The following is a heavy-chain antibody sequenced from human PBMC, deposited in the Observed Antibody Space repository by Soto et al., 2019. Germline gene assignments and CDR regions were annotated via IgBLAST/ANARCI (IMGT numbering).Heavy chain of an antibody. D-gene: IGHD6-19*01. V-gene: IGHV3-30*18. CDR3: AKDYGSGWTMGDF. CDR2: ISYDGSNK. CDR1: GFTFSSYG. J-gene: IGHJ4*02. Sequence: QVQLVESGGGVVQPGRSLRLSCAASGFTFSSYGMHWVRQAPGKGLEWLAVISYDGSNKYYADSVKGRFTISRDKSKNTLYRQVNSLRAEDTAMYYCAKDYGSGWTMGDFWGQGTLVTVSS.